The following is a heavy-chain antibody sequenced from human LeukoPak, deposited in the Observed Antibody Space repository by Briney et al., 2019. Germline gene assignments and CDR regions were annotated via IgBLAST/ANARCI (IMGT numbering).Heavy chain of an antibody. D-gene: IGHD6-19*01. CDR3: VTRSYTSGWPT. Sequence: GASVKVSCKASGDTFIGNYIHWVRQARGQGLEWMGWINPNSGGANYAQRLQGRVTMTRDTSVTTAFLDLDRLTSDDTAVYYCVTRSYTSGWPTWAQGTLVTVSS. CDR2: INPNSGGA. CDR1: GDTFIGNY. J-gene: IGHJ5*02. V-gene: IGHV1-2*02.